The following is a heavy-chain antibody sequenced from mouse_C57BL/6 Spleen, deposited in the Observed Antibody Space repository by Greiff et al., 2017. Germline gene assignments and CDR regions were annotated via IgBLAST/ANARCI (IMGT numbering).Heavy chain of an antibody. J-gene: IGHJ2*01. D-gene: IGHD1-1*01. CDR2: ISSGSSPI. V-gene: IGHV5-17*01. CDR1: GFTFSDYG. CDR3: ARSSVVGYYFDY. Sequence: DVLLVESGGGLVKPGGSLKLSCAASGFTFSDYGMHWVRQAPEQGLEWVAYISSGSSPIYYADTLKGRFTISKDKAKKILFLQMTSLWAEDTAMDYCARSSVVGYYFDYGGQGTTLTGSS.